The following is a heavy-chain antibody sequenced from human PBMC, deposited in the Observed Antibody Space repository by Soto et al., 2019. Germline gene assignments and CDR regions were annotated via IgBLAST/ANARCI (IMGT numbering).Heavy chain of an antibody. CDR3: AKDPPWTVGPLAMDV. CDR2: FSGSGGNI. CDR1: GFAFSTHA. Sequence: EVQLLESGGGWVQPGGSLRLSCVASGFAFSTHAMSGVRQAPGKGLEWVSTFSGSGGNIYYAESVKGRLTISRDDSKNTLYLQMDSLRVEDTAVYYCAKDPPWTVGPLAMDVWGQGTTVTVSS. V-gene: IGHV3-23*01. J-gene: IGHJ6*02. D-gene: IGHD1-26*01.